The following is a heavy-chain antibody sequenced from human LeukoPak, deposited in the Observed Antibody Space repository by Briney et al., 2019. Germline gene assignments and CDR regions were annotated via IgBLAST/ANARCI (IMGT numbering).Heavy chain of an antibody. CDR2: INPNSGGT. Sequence: LGASVKVSCTASGYTFTGYYMHWVRQAPGQGLEWMGWINPNSGGTNYAQKFQGRVTMTRDTSISTAYMELSRLRSDDTAVYYCARDHSGYSGYVLHYNWFDPWGQGTLVTVSS. J-gene: IGHJ5*02. D-gene: IGHD5-12*01. CDR3: ARDHSGYSGYVLHYNWFDP. V-gene: IGHV1-2*03. CDR1: GYTFTGYY.